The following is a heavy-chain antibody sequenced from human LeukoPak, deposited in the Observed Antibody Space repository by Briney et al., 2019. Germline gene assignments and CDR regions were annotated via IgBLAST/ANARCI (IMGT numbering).Heavy chain of an antibody. V-gene: IGHV4-34*01. CDR2: INHSGST. Sequence: PSETLSLTCAVYGGSFSGYYWSWIRQPPGKGLEWVGEINHSGSTNYNPSLKSRVTISVDTSKNQFSLKLSSVTAADTAVYYCARRRGTSSLVPLAWSDPWGQGTLVTVSS. J-gene: IGHJ5*02. D-gene: IGHD2-2*01. CDR1: GGSFSGYY. CDR3: ARRRGTSSLVPLAWSDP.